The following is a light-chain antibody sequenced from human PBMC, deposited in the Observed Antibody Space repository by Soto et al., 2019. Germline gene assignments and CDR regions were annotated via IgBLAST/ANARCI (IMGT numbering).Light chain of an antibody. J-gene: IGKJ1*01. V-gene: IGKV1-5*03. CDR2: KAS. CDR3: QHYNSYSEA. Sequence: DIQMTQSPSTLSGSVGGRVTITCRASQTISSWLAWYQQKPGKAPTLLIYKASTLKSGVPSRFSGSGSWTEFTLTISSLQPDDFATYYCQHYNSYSEAFGQGTKV. CDR1: QTISSW.